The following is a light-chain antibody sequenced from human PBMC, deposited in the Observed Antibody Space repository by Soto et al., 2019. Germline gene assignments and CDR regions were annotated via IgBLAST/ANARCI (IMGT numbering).Light chain of an antibody. Sequence: EIVMTQSPATLSLSPGERATLSCWASQSGRGNLAWYQQKPGQPPRLLIDGASTRATGIPARFSGSGSWTAFTLTISSLQSEDFAVSYCQQYNNWPPTFGQGTKVDIK. CDR2: GAS. CDR3: QQYNNWPPT. V-gene: IGKV3-15*01. CDR1: QSGRGN. J-gene: IGKJ1*01.